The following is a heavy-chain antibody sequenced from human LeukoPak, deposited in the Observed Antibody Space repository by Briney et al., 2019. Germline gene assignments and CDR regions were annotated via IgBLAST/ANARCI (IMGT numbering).Heavy chain of an antibody. Sequence: GESLKISCKASGYSFSNYWMAWVRQTPGKGLEWMGTIFSGKSDTRYSPSFQGQVTFSADKSISTAYLQWSSLKASDTAMYYCARHLDTFRDAFDIWGQGTMVTVSS. J-gene: IGHJ3*02. CDR2: IFSGKSDT. D-gene: IGHD5-18*01. V-gene: IGHV5-51*01. CDR3: ARHLDTFRDAFDI. CDR1: GYSFSNYW.